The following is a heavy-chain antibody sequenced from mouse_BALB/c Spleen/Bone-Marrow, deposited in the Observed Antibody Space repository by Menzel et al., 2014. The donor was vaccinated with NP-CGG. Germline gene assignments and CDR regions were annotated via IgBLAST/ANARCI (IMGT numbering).Heavy chain of an antibody. CDR3: TKGLPSDC. Sequence: LQQSGPELVRPGASVKLSCKASGYTFTSYWMHWVKQRPGQGLEWIGNIYPGSGSTNYDEKFKSKATLTVDTSSSTAYMQLSRLTSEESAVYYCTKGLPSDCWGQGTLVTVSA. D-gene: IGHD2-4*01. CDR1: GYTFTSYW. J-gene: IGHJ3*01. V-gene: IGHV1S22*01. CDR2: IYPGSGST.